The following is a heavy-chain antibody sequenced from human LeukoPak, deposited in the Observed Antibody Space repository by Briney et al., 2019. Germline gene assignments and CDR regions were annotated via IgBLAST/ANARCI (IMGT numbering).Heavy chain of an antibody. Sequence: SETPSLTCTVSGGSISSDYWGWIRQPPGKGLEWIGYIYYSGSTNYNPSLKSRVTISIDTSKNQFSLKLSSVTAADTAVYYCARGRNNYDSSGYYFDYWGQGTLVTVSS. CDR3: ARGRNNYDSSGYYFDY. V-gene: IGHV4-59*01. CDR2: IYYSGST. J-gene: IGHJ4*02. CDR1: GGSISSDY. D-gene: IGHD3-22*01.